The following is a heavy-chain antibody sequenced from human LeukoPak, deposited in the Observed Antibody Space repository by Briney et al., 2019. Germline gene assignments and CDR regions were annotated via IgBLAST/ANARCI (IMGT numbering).Heavy chain of an antibody. Sequence: PGGSLRLSCAASGFTFRSYSMHWVRQAPGKGLEWVSYISSTSSTIYYADSVKGRFTISRDNAKNSLYLQMNSLRAEDTAVYYCARDPYYGSGKYYHGMDLWGQGTTVTVSS. CDR2: ISSTSSTI. D-gene: IGHD3-10*01. CDR3: ARDPYYGSGKYYHGMDL. J-gene: IGHJ6*02. CDR1: GFTFRSYS. V-gene: IGHV3-48*04.